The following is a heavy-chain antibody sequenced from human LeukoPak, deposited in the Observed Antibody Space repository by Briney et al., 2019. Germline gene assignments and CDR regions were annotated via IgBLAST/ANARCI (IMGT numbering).Heavy chain of an antibody. V-gene: IGHV3-20*01. Sequence: GGSLRLSCAASGFTFDDYGMSWVRQAPGKGLEWVSGINWNGGSTGYADSVKGRFTISRDNAKNSLYLQMNSLRAEDTALYHCARRIGSGWTFNYWGQGTLVTVSS. D-gene: IGHD6-19*01. J-gene: IGHJ4*02. CDR2: INWNGGST. CDR3: ARRIGSGWTFNY. CDR1: GFTFDDYG.